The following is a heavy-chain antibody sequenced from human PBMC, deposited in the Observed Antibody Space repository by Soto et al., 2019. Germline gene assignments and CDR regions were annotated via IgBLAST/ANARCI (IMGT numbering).Heavy chain of an antibody. V-gene: IGHV1-8*01. CDR3: ARGVSAGVDY. Sequence: DSVQVSCKASGYSFTSLDINWVRQTAGQGLEWMGWMQPSTGRTGYAQKFQGRVTMTRDTSINTAYMELTTLTSDDTSFYYCARGVSAGVDYWGQGTLVTVSS. J-gene: IGHJ4*02. CDR1: GYSFTSLD. CDR2: MQPSTGRT. D-gene: IGHD1-26*01.